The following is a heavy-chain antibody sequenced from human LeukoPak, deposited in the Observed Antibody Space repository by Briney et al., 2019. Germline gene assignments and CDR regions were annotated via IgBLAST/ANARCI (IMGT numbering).Heavy chain of an antibody. CDR3: ARDVVVPAAIWCMDV. J-gene: IGHJ6*02. CDR2: IYYSGST. V-gene: IGHV4-59*12. Sequence: SETLSLTCTVSGGSISSYYWSWIRQHPGKGLEWIGYIYYSGSTYYNPSLKSRVTISVDTSKNQFSLKLSSVTAADTAVYYCARDVVVPAAIWCMDVWGQGTTVTVSS. CDR1: GGSISSYY. D-gene: IGHD2-2*01.